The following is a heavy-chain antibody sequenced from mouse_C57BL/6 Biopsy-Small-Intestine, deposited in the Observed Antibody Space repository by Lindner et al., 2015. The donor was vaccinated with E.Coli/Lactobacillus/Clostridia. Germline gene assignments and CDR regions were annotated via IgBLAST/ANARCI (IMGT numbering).Heavy chain of an antibody. CDR3: VIYFYGSSSYYAMDY. J-gene: IGHJ4*01. D-gene: IGHD1-1*01. Sequence: VQLQESGAELVRPGTSVKMSCKASGYTFTNYWIGWAKQRPGHGLEWIGEIYPRSGNTYYNEKFKGKATLTADKSSSTAYMELRSLTSEDSAVYFCVIYFYGSSSYYAMDYWGQGTSVTVSS. CDR1: GYTFTNYW. CDR2: IYPRSGNT. V-gene: IGHV1-63*01.